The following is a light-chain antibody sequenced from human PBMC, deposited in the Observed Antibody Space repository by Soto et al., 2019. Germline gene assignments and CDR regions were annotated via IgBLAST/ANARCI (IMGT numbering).Light chain of an antibody. CDR1: SSDIGAYKY. Sequence: QAVVPQPASVSGSPGQSVTISCAGTSSDIGAYKYVSWYQHHPGKSPRLIIYEVTNRPSGVSNRFSASKSANTASLTISGLQAEDEADYYCCSYRSSSTLVFGGGTKLTVL. V-gene: IGLV2-14*01. CDR3: CSYRSSSTLV. J-gene: IGLJ2*01. CDR2: EVT.